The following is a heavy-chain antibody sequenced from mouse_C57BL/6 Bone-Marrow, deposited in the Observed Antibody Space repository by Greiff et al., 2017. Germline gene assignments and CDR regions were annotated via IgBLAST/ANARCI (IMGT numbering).Heavy chain of an antibody. CDR1: GFNIKDDY. J-gene: IGHJ1*03. D-gene: IGHD2-5*01. Sequence: VQLQQSGAELVRPGASVKLSCTASGFNIKDDYMHWVQQRPEQGLEWIGWIDPENGDTEYASKFQGKATITADTSSNTAYLQLSSLTSEDTAVYYCTAPYYSNWGYFDVWGTGTTVTVSS. V-gene: IGHV14-4*01. CDR2: IDPENGDT. CDR3: TAPYYSNWGYFDV.